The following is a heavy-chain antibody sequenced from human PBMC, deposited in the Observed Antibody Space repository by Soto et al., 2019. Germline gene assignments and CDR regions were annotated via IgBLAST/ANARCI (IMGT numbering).Heavy chain of an antibody. V-gene: IGHV1-69*13. J-gene: IGHJ4*02. CDR2: IIPSFGTA. CDR1: GGTFSSYA. D-gene: IGHD3-3*01. Sequence: SVKVSCKASGGTFSSYAISWVRQAPGQGLEWMGGIIPSFGTANYAQKFQGRVTITADESTSTAYMELSSLRSEDTAVYYCSRVLVNDFWSCSNGPPIDYWGQGTLVT. CDR3: SRVLVNDFWSCSNGPPIDY.